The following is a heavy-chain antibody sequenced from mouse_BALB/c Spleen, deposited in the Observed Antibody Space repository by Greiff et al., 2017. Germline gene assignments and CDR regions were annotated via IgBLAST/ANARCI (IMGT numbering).Heavy chain of an antibody. CDR3: ARYGNYEGAMDY. CDR1: GYSITSDYA. Sequence: EVKLMESGPGLVKPSQSLSLTCTVTGYSITSDYAWNWIRQFPGNKLEWMGYISYSGSTSYNPSLKSRISITRDTSKNQFFLQLNSVTTEDTATYYCARYGNYEGAMDYWGQGTSVTVSS. V-gene: IGHV3-2*02. CDR2: ISYSGST. D-gene: IGHD2-1*01. J-gene: IGHJ4*01.